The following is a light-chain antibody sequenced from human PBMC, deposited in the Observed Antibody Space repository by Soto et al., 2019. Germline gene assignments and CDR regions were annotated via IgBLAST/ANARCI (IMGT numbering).Light chain of an antibody. CDR2: GAS. J-gene: IGKJ3*01. CDR3: QQFGRG. Sequence: EIVLTQSPGTLSLSPGERATLSCRASQSVSSSYLAWYQQKPGQAPRLLIYGASGRATGIPDRFSGSGSGTDFTLTISRLEPADFAVYYCQQFGRGFGPGTKVDIK. V-gene: IGKV3-20*01. CDR1: QSVSSSY.